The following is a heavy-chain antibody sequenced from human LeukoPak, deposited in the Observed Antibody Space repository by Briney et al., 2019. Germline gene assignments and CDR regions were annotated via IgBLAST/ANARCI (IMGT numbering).Heavy chain of an antibody. V-gene: IGHV1-8*02. J-gene: IGHJ5*02. CDR2: MNPNSGNT. CDR3: ARGRRLFYSSGYNWFDP. D-gene: IGHD6-19*01. CDR1: GGTFSSYA. Sequence: ASVKVSCKASGGTFSSYAISWVRQAPGQGLEWMGWMNPNSGNTGYAQRFQGRVTMTRNTSISTAYMELSSLRSEDTAVYYCARGRRLFYSSGYNWFDPWGQGTLVTVSS.